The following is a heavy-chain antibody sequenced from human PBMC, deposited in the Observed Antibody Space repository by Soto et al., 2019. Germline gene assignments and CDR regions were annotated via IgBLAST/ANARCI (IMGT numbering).Heavy chain of an antibody. CDR3: AREYSNSPEAFDF. CDR1: GVSVNNDNYY. J-gene: IGHJ4*02. D-gene: IGHD6-6*01. V-gene: IGHV4-61*03. Sequence: SETLFLTFTVSGVSVNNDNYYWRWIRQPPGKGLEWIGYIYYTGSTTYNPSLKSRVTISLDTSRNHFSLSLSSVTAADTTVFYCAREYSNSPEAFDFWGRGTLVTVS. CDR2: IYYTGST.